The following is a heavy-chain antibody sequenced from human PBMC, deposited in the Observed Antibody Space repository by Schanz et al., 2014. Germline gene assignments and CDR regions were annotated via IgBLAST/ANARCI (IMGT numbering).Heavy chain of an antibody. D-gene: IGHD3-16*01. V-gene: IGHV3-74*02. CDR3: AKHRHYADNNGYPGIDY. J-gene: IGHJ4*02. Sequence: EVQLVESGGGLVQPGGSLRLSCAASGFTFSSSWMHWVRQAPGKGLVWVSRTSHDGSFTTFADSVKGRFTISRDNSRKTLSLQMNSLRAEDTAVYYCAKHRHYADNNGYPGIDYWGQGTLVTVS. CDR1: GFTFSSSW. CDR2: TSHDGSFT.